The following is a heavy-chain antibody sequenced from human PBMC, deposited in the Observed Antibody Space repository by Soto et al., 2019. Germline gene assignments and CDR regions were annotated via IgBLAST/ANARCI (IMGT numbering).Heavy chain of an antibody. D-gene: IGHD3-3*01. CDR1: GYTFTGYY. J-gene: IGHJ6*02. CDR3: ARELRFLDPTGGYGMDV. V-gene: IGHV1-2*02. Sequence: ASVKVSCKASGYTFTGYYMHWVRQAPGQGLEWMGWINPNSGGTNYAQKFQGRVTMTRDTSISTAYMELSRLRSDDTAVYYCARELRFLDPTGGYGMDVWGQGTTVTVSS. CDR2: INPNSGGT.